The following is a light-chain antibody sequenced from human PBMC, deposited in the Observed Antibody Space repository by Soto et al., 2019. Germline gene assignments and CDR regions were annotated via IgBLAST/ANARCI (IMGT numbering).Light chain of an antibody. CDR3: SSYRSDSTDV. Sequence: QSALTQPASVSGSPGQSITVSCTGTSSDIGGYNYVSWYQQHPGKAPKLMIYEVSNRPSGVSNRFSGSKSGNTASLTISGLQAEDEADYYCSSYRSDSTDVFGTGTKVTV. CDR1: SSDIGGYNY. J-gene: IGLJ1*01. V-gene: IGLV2-14*01. CDR2: EVS.